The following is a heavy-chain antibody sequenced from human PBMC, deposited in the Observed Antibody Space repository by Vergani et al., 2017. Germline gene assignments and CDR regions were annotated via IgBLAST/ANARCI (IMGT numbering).Heavy chain of an antibody. Sequence: EVQLVESGGGLVQPGGSLRLSCAASGFTFSSYSMNWVRQAPGKGLEWVSYISSSSSTIYYADSVKGRFTISRDNAKNSLYLQMNSLRAEDTAVYYCAREVAARPIYYYYYYMDVWGKGTTVTVSS. CDR1: GFTFSSYS. CDR3: AREVAARPIYYYYYYMDV. CDR2: ISSSSSTI. V-gene: IGHV3-48*01. J-gene: IGHJ6*03. D-gene: IGHD6-6*01.